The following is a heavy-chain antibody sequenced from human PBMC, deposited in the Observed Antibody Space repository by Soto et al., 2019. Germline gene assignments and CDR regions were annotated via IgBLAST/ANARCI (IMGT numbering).Heavy chain of an antibody. J-gene: IGHJ4*02. CDR3: ARDMGGYYYEPNDY. V-gene: IGHV1-18*01. CDR1: GYTFTSYG. Sequence: RASVKVSCKASGYTFTSYGISWVRQAPGQGLEWMGWISAYNGNTNYAQKLQGRVTMTTDTSTSTAYMELRSLRSDDTAVYYCARDMGGYYYEPNDYWGQGTLVTVSS. CDR2: ISAYNGNT. D-gene: IGHD3-22*01.